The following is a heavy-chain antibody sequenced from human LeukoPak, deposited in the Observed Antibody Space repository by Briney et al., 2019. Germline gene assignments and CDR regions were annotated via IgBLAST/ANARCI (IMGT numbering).Heavy chain of an antibody. D-gene: IGHD6-6*01. Sequence: KPSETLSLTCAVYGGSFSGYYWSWIRQPPGKGLEWIGEINHSGSTNYNPSLKSRVTISVDTSKNQIFLKLSSVTAADTAVYYCARDKQLVRGFYYYYYYMDVWGKGTTVTVSS. CDR1: GGSFSGYY. V-gene: IGHV4-34*01. CDR3: ARDKQLVRGFYYYYYYMDV. CDR2: INHSGST. J-gene: IGHJ6*03.